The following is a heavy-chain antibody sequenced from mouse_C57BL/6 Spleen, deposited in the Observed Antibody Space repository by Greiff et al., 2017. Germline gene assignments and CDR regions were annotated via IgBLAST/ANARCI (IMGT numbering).Heavy chain of an antibody. V-gene: IGHV1-15*01. CDR3: TRDGYYYGSSLFAY. J-gene: IGHJ3*01. CDR2: IDPETGGT. D-gene: IGHD1-1*01. CDR1: GYTFTDYE. Sequence: QVQLQQSGAELVRPGASVTLSCKASGYTFTDYEMHWVKQTPVHGLEWIGAIDPETGGTAYNQKFKGKAILTADKSSSTAYMELRSLTSEDSAVXYCTRDGYYYGSSLFAYWGQGTLVTVSA.